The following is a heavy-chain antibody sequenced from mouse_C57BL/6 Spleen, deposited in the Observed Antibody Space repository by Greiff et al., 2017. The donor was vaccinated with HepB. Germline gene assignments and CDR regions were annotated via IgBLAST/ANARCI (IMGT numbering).Heavy chain of an antibody. Sequence: VKLQESGPELVKPGASVKISCKASGYAFSSSWMNWVKQRPGKGLEWIGRIYPGDGDTNYNGKFKGKATLTADKSSSTAYMQLSSLTSEDSAVYFCARPAYYSNYGAMDYWGQGTSVTVSS. CDR1: GYAFSSSW. CDR2: IYPGDGDT. J-gene: IGHJ4*01. V-gene: IGHV1-82*01. D-gene: IGHD2-5*01. CDR3: ARPAYYSNYGAMDY.